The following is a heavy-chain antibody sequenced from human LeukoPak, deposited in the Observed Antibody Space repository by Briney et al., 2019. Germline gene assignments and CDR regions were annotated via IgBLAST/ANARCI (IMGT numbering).Heavy chain of an antibody. D-gene: IGHD4-17*01. CDR3: ARALYSMTTVTTEYWFDY. Sequence: SQTLSLTCTVSGGSISSGDYYWSWIRQPPGKGLEWIGYIYYSGSTYYNPSLQSRVIISVDTSKNQFSLKLTSVTAADTAVYYCARALYSMTTVTTEYWFDYWGQGTLVTISS. V-gene: IGHV4-30-4*01. J-gene: IGHJ4*02. CDR1: GGSISSGDYY. CDR2: IYYSGST.